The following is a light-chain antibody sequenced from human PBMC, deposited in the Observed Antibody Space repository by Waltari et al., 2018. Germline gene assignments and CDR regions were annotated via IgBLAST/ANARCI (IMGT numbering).Light chain of an antibody. J-gene: IGKJ3*01. V-gene: IGKV1-39*01. CDR1: QTISTY. CDR2: AAS. Sequence: DIQMTQSPSSLSASVGDRVTIICRASQTISTYLNWFQQKPGKAPNLLIYAASSLHTGVPSRFSGSGSGTEFTLTISRLQPEDFATYFCQQGHTLPPTFGPGTKVDVK. CDR3: QQGHTLPPT.